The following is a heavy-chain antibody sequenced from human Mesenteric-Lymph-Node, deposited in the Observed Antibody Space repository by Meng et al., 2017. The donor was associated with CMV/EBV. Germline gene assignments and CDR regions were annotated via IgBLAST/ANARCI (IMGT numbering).Heavy chain of an antibody. CDR2: IFPSGTT. D-gene: IGHD2/OR15-2a*01. Sequence: LSCHVSGVFISSGDSYWTWIRRHPGKGLAWIGYIFPSGTTYYNPSLSSRLTITVDTSNNQFSLRLASVTAADTAVYYCARGGQVLDFWGPGTLVTVSS. V-gene: IGHV4-31*03. J-gene: IGHJ4*02. CDR3: ARGGQVLDF. CDR1: GVFISSGDSY.